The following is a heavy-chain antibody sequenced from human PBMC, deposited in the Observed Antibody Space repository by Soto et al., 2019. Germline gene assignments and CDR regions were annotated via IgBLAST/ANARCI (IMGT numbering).Heavy chain of an antibody. CDR1: GFTFTSSA. Sequence: SVKVSCKASGFTFTSSAVQWVRQARGQRLEWIGWIVVGSGNTNYAQKFQAWVTMTRDTSISTAYMELSRLRSDDTAVYYCARGGAYCSGGSCKRHDAFDIWAQGTMVTVSS. CDR2: IVVGSGNT. D-gene: IGHD2-15*01. CDR3: ARGGAYCSGGSCKRHDAFDI. V-gene: IGHV1-58*01. J-gene: IGHJ3*02.